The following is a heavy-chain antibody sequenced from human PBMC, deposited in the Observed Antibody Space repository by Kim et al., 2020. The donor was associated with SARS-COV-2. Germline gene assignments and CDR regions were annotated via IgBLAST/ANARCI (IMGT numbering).Heavy chain of an antibody. CDR1: GFTFSSSA. CDR2: IDGGGAST. J-gene: IGHJ4*02. V-gene: IGHV3-23*01. CDR3: AKAYSSS. Sequence: GGSLRLSCAASGFTFSSSAMSWVRQAPGKGLEWVVIIDGGGASTNYADSVKGRFSVSRDNSKNTLYLQMNSLRVEDTAVYFCAKAYSSSWGQGTLVTVSS. D-gene: IGHD6-6*01.